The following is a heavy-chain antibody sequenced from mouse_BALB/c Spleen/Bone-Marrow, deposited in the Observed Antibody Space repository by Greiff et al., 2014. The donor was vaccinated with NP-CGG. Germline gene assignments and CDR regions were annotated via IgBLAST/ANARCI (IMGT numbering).Heavy chain of an antibody. D-gene: IGHD1-1*01. CDR1: GFNIKDTY. CDR3: ARDDVSSYYYAMDY. V-gene: IGHV14-3*02. Sequence: VQLKESGAELVKPGASVKLSCTASGFNIKDTYMHWVKQRPEQGLEGVGRIDPANGNTKYDPKFQGKATITADTSSNTAYLQLSSLTSEDTAVYYCARDDVSSYYYAMDYWGQGTSVTVSS. CDR2: IDPANGNT. J-gene: IGHJ4*01.